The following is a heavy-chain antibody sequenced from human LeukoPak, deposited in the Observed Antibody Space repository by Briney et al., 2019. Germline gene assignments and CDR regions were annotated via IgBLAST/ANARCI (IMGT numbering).Heavy chain of an antibody. CDR1: GGTFSSYA. Sequence: GASVKVSCKASGGTFSSYAISWVRQAPGQGLEWMGIINPSGGSTSYAQKFQGRVTMTRDTSTSTVYMELSSLRSEDTAVYYCARNPPYYDFWSGYPDQNWFDPWGQGTLVTVSS. CDR3: ARNPPYYDFWSGYPDQNWFDP. CDR2: INPSGGST. V-gene: IGHV1-46*01. J-gene: IGHJ5*02. D-gene: IGHD3-3*01.